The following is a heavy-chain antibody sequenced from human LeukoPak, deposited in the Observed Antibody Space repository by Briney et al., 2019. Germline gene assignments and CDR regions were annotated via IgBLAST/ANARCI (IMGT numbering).Heavy chain of an antibody. CDR2: VYYTGAT. J-gene: IGHJ4*02. CDR1: GDSISIYY. CDR3: ARGDGYNYAIISFGY. D-gene: IGHD5-24*01. V-gene: IGHV4-59*01. Sequence: SETLSLTCTVSGDSISIYYWNWIRQPPGKGLEWIGYVYYTGATNYNPSLKSRVTISVDTSRNQFSLQLSSVTAADTAVYYCARGDGYNYAIISFGYWGQGTLATVSS.